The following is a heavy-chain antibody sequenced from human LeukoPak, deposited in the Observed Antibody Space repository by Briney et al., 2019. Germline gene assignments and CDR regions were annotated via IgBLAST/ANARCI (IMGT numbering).Heavy chain of an antibody. Sequence: GGSLRLSCAASGFTFSGHEFNWVRQVPGKGLEWVSYISSSGNTIYYADSVKGRFTVSRDNAKNSLFLQMNGLRAEDTAIYYCARERIYGDYFDYWGQGALVTVSS. J-gene: IGHJ4*02. CDR1: GFTFSGHE. CDR2: ISSSGNTI. V-gene: IGHV3-48*03. D-gene: IGHD4-17*01. CDR3: ARERIYGDYFDY.